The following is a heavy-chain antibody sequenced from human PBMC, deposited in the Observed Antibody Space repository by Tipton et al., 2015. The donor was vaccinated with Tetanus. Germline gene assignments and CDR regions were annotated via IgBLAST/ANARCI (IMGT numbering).Heavy chain of an antibody. CDR1: GGSVRSGSYY. CDR3: ARANYDNSKKGPFDS. J-gene: IGHJ4*02. V-gene: IGHV4-61*01. CDR2: VSYSGST. D-gene: IGHD3-3*01. Sequence: TLSLTCTVSGGSVRSGSYYWNWIRQPPGKGLEWIGYVSYSGSTNSNYSLKSRITISQDTSKNQFFLRLTSVTSADTAVYYCARANYDNSKKGPFDSWGQGTLVIVSS.